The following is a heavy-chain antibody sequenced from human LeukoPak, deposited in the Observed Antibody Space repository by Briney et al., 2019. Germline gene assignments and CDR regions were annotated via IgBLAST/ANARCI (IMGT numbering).Heavy chain of an antibody. J-gene: IGHJ4*02. CDR1: GGSFSGYY. Sequence: SETLSLTCAVYGGSFSGYYWSWIRQPPGKGLEWIGGINHSGSTNYNPSLKSRVTISVDTSKNQFSLKLSSVTAAERAVYYCARGKCSSTSCYLGDLGFDYWGQGTLVTVSS. CDR3: ARGKCSSTSCYLGDLGFDY. V-gene: IGHV4-34*01. D-gene: IGHD2-2*01. CDR2: INHSGST.